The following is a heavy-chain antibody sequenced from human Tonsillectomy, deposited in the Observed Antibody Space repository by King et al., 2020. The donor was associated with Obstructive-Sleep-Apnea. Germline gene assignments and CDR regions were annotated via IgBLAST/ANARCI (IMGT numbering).Heavy chain of an antibody. CDR1: GLTFSSYA. V-gene: IGHV3-23*04. CDR2: ISGSGGST. Sequence: VQLVESGGGLVQPGGSLRLSCAASGLTFSSYAMSWVRQAPGKGLEWVSAISGSGGSTYYADSVKGRFTISRDNSKNTLYLQMNSLRAEDTAVYYCAKRRYYDSSGLDYFDYWGQGTLVTVSS. D-gene: IGHD3-22*01. CDR3: AKRRYYDSSGLDYFDY. J-gene: IGHJ4*02.